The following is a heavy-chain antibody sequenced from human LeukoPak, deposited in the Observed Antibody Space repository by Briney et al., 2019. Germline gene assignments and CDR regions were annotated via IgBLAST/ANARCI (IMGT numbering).Heavy chain of an antibody. CDR3: VEGGHVRVMDMYFDF. CDR2: IGEPSSQT. J-gene: IGHJ4*02. CDR1: GFSFSNYA. D-gene: IGHD3/OR15-3a*01. Sequence: GGTLRLSCAASGFSFSNYAMSGVRQAPGKGLVGGANIGEPSSQTAYTDSVKGRFTISRDNSKNTVYLQMNSVRADDTATYYCVEGGHVRVMDMYFDFWGLGTQGTVSS. V-gene: IGHV3-23*01.